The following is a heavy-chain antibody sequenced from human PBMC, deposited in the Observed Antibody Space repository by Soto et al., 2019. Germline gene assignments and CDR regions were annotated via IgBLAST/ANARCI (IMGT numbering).Heavy chain of an antibody. Sequence: EAQLLEFGGGLIQPGGSLRLSCAASEFAFSNYGMTWVRQAPGKGLEWVSTISSGGGSTYSADSVRGRFTVSRDNSKNTLYLQMKSLRGEDTAVYFCAKPSSGLLRGGFDIWGQGTMVTVSS. V-gene: IGHV3-23*01. CDR2: ISSGGGST. CDR3: AKPSSGLLRGGFDI. J-gene: IGHJ3*02. D-gene: IGHD6-19*01. CDR1: EFAFSNYG.